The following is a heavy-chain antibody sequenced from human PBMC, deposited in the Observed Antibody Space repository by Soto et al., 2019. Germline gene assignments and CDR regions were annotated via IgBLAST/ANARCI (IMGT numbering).Heavy chain of an antibody. J-gene: IGHJ4*02. CDR3: ATDSGTRDY. V-gene: IGHV3-7*01. D-gene: IGHD1-26*01. CDR1: GITFSTYW. Sequence: PGGSLRLSCSASGITFSTYWMSWVRQAPGKGLEWVANIKQDGSERYYVDSVKGRFTISRDNARNSLFLQMSSLRTEDTAVYYCATDSGTRDYWGQGTMVTVSS. CDR2: IKQDGSER.